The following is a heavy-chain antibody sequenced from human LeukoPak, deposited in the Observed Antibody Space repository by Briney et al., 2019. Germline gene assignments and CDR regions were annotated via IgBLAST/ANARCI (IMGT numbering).Heavy chain of an antibody. CDR1: GGSISSYY. CDR2: IYYSGST. V-gene: IGHV4-59*08. D-gene: IGHD5-24*01. CDR3: ARHFGVDGYNGFDP. J-gene: IGHJ5*02. Sequence: SETLSLTCTVSGGSISSYYWSWIRQPPGKGLEWIGYIYYSGSTNYNPSLKSRVTISVDTSKNQFSLKLSSVTAADTAVYYCARHFGVDGYNGFDPWGQGTLVTVSS.